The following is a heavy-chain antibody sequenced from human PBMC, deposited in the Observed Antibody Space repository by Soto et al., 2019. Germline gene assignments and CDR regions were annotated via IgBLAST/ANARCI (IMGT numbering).Heavy chain of an antibody. J-gene: IGHJ4*02. CDR2: ISAYNGNT. CDR3: ARDSPPVDY. V-gene: IGHV1-18*01. Sequence: QVQLVQSGAEVKKPGASVKVSCKASGYTFTNYGISWVRQAPGQGLEWMGWISAYNGNTNYAQKLQGRVTMTIDTATSTAYLELRILRSDDTAVYYCARDSPPVDYWGQGTLVTVSS. CDR1: GYTFTNYG.